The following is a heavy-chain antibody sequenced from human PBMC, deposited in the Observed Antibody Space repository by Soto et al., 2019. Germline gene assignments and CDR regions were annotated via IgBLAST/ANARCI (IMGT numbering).Heavy chain of an antibody. J-gene: IGHJ4*02. CDR2: IYYSGST. CDR3: ARGIQLWPITYYADY. D-gene: IGHD5-18*01. V-gene: IGHV4-59*01. CDR1: GGSISSYY. Sequence: PSETLSLTCTVSGGSISSYYWSWIRQPPGKRLEWIGYIYYSGSTNYNPSLKSRVTISVDTSKNQFSLKLGSVTAADTAVYYCARGIQLWPITYYADYWGQGTLDTVSS.